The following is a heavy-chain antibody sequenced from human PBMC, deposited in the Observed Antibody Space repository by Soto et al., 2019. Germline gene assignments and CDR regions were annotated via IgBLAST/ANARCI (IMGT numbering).Heavy chain of an antibody. V-gene: IGHV1-69*06. CDR3: ARERTPRHHPTKYYFDY. J-gene: IGHJ4*02. CDR1: GGTFSSYA. Sequence: QVQLVQSGAEVKKPGSSVKVSCKASGGTFSSYAISWGRQAPGQGLEWMGGTNPIFGTANYAQKFQGRVTITADKSTSTAYMELSSLRSDDTAVYYCARERTPRHHPTKYYFDYWGQGTLVTVSS. CDR2: TNPIFGTA.